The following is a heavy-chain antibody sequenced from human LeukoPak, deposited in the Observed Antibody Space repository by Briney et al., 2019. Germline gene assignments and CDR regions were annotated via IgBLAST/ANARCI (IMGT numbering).Heavy chain of an antibody. D-gene: IGHD3-10*01. CDR1: GGTFSSYA. CDR2: IIPIFGTA. V-gene: IGHV1-69*05. CDR3: ARVITMVRGVRQYYFDY. J-gene: IGHJ4*02. Sequence: ASVKVSRKASGGTFSSYAISWVRQAPGQGLEWMGGIIPIFGTANYAQKFQGRVTITTDESTSTAYMELSSLRSEDTAVYYCARVITMVRGVRQYYFDYWGQGTLVTVSS.